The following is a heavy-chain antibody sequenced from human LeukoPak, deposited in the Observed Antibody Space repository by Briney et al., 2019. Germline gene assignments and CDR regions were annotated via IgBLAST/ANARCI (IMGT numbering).Heavy chain of an antibody. Sequence: GASVKVSCKASGGTFSSYAISWVRQAPGQGLEWMGGIIPIFGTASYAQKFQGRVTMTRDTSTSTVYMELSSLRSEDTAVYYCARAGTAMASYYFDYWGQGTLVTVSS. V-gene: IGHV1-69*05. D-gene: IGHD5-18*01. J-gene: IGHJ4*02. CDR1: GGTFSSYA. CDR3: ARAGTAMASYYFDY. CDR2: IIPIFGTA.